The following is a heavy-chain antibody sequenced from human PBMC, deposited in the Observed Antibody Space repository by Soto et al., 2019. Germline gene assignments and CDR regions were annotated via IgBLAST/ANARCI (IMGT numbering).Heavy chain of an antibody. Sequence: GGSLSLSCAASGFTFSSYAMSWVRQAPGKGLEWVSAISGSGGSTYYADSVKGRFTISRDNSKNSLYLQMNSLRAEDTAVYYCARYIYGYVDYWGQGTLVTVSS. CDR1: GFTFSSYA. V-gene: IGHV3-23*01. J-gene: IGHJ4*02. CDR3: ARYIYGYVDY. CDR2: ISGSGGST. D-gene: IGHD5-18*01.